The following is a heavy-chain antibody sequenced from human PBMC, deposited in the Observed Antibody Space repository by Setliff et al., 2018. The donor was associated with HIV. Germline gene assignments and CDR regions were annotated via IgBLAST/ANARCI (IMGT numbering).Heavy chain of an antibody. V-gene: IGHV3-30-3*01. CDR2: ISYDGNKK. CDR3: AKDLWGKVVITDFDAFDI. D-gene: IGHD3-22*01. J-gene: IGHJ3*02. CDR1: GFTFSSYA. Sequence: LSLSCAASGFTFSSYAMNWVRQAPGKGLKWVAVISYDGNKKYYADSVNGRFTISRDNSKNTLYLQMNSLRAEETAVYYCAKDLWGKVVITDFDAFDIWGQGTMVTVSS.